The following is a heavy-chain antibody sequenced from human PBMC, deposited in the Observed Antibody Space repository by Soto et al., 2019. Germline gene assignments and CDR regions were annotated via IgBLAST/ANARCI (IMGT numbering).Heavy chain of an antibody. Sequence: QLHLVQSGAVVKKPGASVTVSCSASGYPVTAYYMHWVRQAPGRGLEWMGGINPATGAAKYTQTFQGRVTMTRETSPSTVFMELCGLTSEDTSVFYCARGGGVGVAGSAAFDMWGQGTLVTVSS. J-gene: IGHJ3*02. CDR1: GYPVTAYY. CDR3: ARGGGVGVAGSAAFDM. CDR2: INPATGAA. D-gene: IGHD3-3*01. V-gene: IGHV1-2*02.